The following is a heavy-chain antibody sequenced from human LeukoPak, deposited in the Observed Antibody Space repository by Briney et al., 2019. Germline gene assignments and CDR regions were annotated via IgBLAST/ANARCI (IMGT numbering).Heavy chain of an antibody. CDR1: GGSISSSGYY. CDR2: IYYSGST. D-gene: IGHD3-3*01. CDR3: ARHFTSWSTYYDFWSGYYYFDY. V-gene: IGHV4-39*01. Sequence: SETLSLTCTVSGGSISSSGYYWGWIRQPPGKGLEWIGSIYYSGSTYYNPSLKSRVTISVDTSKNQFSLKLSSVTAADTAVYYCARHFTSWSTYYDFWSGYYYFDYWGQGTLVTVSS. J-gene: IGHJ4*02.